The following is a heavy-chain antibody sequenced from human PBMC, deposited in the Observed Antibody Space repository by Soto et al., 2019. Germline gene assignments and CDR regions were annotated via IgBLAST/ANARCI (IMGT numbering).Heavy chain of an antibody. J-gene: IGHJ4*02. CDR3: TTDPVAMIVVVPSSG. D-gene: IGHD3-22*01. V-gene: IGHV3-72*01. CDR2: IRDKAHSYST. Sequence: PGGSLRLSCAVSGFIFGDQYMDWVRQAPGKGLEWIGRIRDKAHSYSTTYAASVRGRLTISRDDSKNSVDLQMNSLKTEDTAVYYCTTDPVAMIVVVPSSGWGQGTLVTVSS. CDR1: GFIFGDQY.